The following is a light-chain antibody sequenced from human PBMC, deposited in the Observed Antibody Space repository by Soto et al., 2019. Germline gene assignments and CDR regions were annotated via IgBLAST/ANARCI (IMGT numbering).Light chain of an antibody. CDR1: QSVSSF. Sequence: EIVMTQSPATLSVSPGERATLSCRASQSVSSFLAWYQQKPGQAPRLLIDGASTRATGIPARSSGSGSGTEFTLTISSLQSEDFAVYYCQQYNNWPRTFGGGTKV. CDR3: QQYNNWPRT. J-gene: IGKJ4*01. V-gene: IGKV3-15*01. CDR2: GAS.